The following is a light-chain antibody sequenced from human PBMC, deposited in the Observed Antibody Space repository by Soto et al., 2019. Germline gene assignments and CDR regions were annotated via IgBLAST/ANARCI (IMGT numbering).Light chain of an antibody. Sequence: EIVLTQSPGTLSLSPGERATLSCRASQSASSSYLAWYQQKPGEAPRLLIYGASSKATGLPDRFSGSGSGTDFTLTISRLEPEDVAVNYCQQYGTSPCTFGQGTKLEIK. J-gene: IGKJ2*02. CDR1: QSASSSY. V-gene: IGKV3-20*01. CDR2: GAS. CDR3: QQYGTSPCT.